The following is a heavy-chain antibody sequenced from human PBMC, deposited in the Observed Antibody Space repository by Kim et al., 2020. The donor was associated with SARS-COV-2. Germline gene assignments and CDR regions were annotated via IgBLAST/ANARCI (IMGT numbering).Heavy chain of an antibody. CDR1: GFTFSSYA. CDR2: ISGSGGST. D-gene: IGHD3-22*01. J-gene: IGHJ4*02. V-gene: IGHV3-23*01. Sequence: GGSLRLFCAASGFTFSSYAMSWVRQAPGKGLEWVSAISGSGGSTYYADSVKGRFTISRDNSKNTLYLQMNSLRAEDTAVYYCAKDPRGDYYDSSGYYPYTPYYFDYWGQGTLVTVSS. CDR3: AKDPRGDYYDSSGYYPYTPYYFDY.